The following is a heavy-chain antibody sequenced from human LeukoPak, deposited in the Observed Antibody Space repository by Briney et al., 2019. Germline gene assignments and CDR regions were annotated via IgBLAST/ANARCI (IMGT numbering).Heavy chain of an antibody. V-gene: IGHV3-9*01. D-gene: IGHD3-3*01. J-gene: IGHJ4*02. CDR1: GFTFDDYA. CDR3: ARETELRFLEWSLDY. Sequence: PGGSLRLSCAASGFTFDDYAMHWVRQAPGKGLEWVSGISWNSGSIGYADSVKGRFTISRDNARNSLYLQMNSLRAKDTAVYYCARETELRFLEWSLDYWGRGTLVTVSS. CDR2: ISWNSGSI.